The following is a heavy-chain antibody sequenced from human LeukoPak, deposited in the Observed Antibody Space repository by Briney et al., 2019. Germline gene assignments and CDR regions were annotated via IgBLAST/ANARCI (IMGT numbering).Heavy chain of an antibody. J-gene: IGHJ5*02. CDR3: ARHVDYGGNSGSGWFDP. CDR1: GYSFTSYW. D-gene: IGHD4-23*01. CDR2: IYPSDSDT. V-gene: IGHV5-51*01. Sequence: GESLKISCKGSGYSFTSYWIDWVRQMPGKGLEWMGIIYPSDSDTRYSPSFQGQVTISADKSINTAYLQWSSLKASDTAMYYCARHVDYGGNSGSGWFDPWGQGTLVTVSS.